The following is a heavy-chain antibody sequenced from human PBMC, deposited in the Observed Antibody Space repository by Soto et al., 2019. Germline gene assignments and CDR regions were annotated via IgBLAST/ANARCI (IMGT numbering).Heavy chain of an antibody. J-gene: IGHJ6*03. D-gene: IGHD3-3*01. Sequence: ASVKVSCKASGYTFTSYDINWVRQATGQGLEWMGWMNPNSGNTGYAQKFQGRVTMTRNTSISTAYMELSSLRSEDTAVYYCARGARQNYDFWSGYYTPYYYYYMDVWGKGSTVTAP. CDR1: GYTFTSYD. CDR3: ARGARQNYDFWSGYYTPYYYYYMDV. CDR2: MNPNSGNT. V-gene: IGHV1-8*01.